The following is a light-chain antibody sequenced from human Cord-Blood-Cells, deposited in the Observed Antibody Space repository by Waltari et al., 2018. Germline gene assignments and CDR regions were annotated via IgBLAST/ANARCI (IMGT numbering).Light chain of an antibody. J-gene: IGLJ3*02. V-gene: IGLV2-23*01. CDR1: SSDVGSYNL. CDR2: EGS. CDR3: CSYAGSSTWV. Sequence: QSALTQPASVSGSPGQSSTISCTGTSSDVGSYNLASWYQQHPGKAPKLMIYEGSKRPSGVSNRFSDSKSGNTASLTISGLQAEDEADYYCCSYAGSSTWVFGGGTKLTVL.